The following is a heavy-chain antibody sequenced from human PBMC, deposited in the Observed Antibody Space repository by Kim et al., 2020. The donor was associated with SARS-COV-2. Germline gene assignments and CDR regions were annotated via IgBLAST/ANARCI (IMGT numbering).Heavy chain of an antibody. CDR2: IKQDGSEK. CDR3: ARDGRGAPYYSGRPPYDY. V-gene: IGHV3-7*01. D-gene: IGHD2-8*01. CDR1: GFTFSSYW. Sequence: GGSLRLSCAASGFTFSSYWMSWVRQAPGKGLEWVANIKQDGSEKYYVDSVKGRFTISRDNAKNSLYLQMNSLRAEDTAVYYCARDGRGAPYYSGRPPYDYWGQGTLVTVSS. J-gene: IGHJ4*02.